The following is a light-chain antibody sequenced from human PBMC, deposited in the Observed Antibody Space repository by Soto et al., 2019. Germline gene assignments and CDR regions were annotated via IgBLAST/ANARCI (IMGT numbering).Light chain of an antibody. CDR2: DAT. CDR1: QSVSSY. Sequence: EIVLTQSPAILSLSPGERATLSCRASQSVSSYLAWYQQKRGQPPRLLIYDATNRATGIPGRFSGSGSGTDFTLTISSLEPEDFAVYYCQQRRSWPSYTFGLGTKVDIK. J-gene: IGKJ2*01. CDR3: QQRRSWPSYT. V-gene: IGKV3-11*01.